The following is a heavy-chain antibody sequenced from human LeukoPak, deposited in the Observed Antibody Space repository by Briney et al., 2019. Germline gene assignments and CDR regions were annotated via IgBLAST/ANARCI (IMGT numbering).Heavy chain of an antibody. Sequence: GGSLRLSCAASGFTLSSYAMSWVRQAPGKGLEGVSAISGSGGSTYYADSVKGRFTISRDNSKNTLYLQMNSLRAEDTAVYYCAKLGPYNWNGRWFDPWGQGNLVTVSS. CDR1: GFTLSSYA. CDR2: ISGSGGST. CDR3: AKLGPYNWNGRWFDP. D-gene: IGHD1-20*01. J-gene: IGHJ5*02. V-gene: IGHV3-23*01.